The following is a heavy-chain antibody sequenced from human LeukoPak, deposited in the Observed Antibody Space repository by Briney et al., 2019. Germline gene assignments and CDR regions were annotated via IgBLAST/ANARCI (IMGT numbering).Heavy chain of an antibody. CDR3: AKAVAAACRFRFDP. V-gene: IGHV4-59*01. CDR2: IYNSGST. J-gene: IGHJ5*02. Sequence: RPSETLSLTCTVSGGSISTYYWSWIRQPPGKGLEWIGYIYNSGSTNYNPSLQSRVTISVDTSKNQFSLRLTSVTAADTAVYYCAKAVAAACRFRFDPWGQGTLVTVSS. D-gene: IGHD6-13*01. CDR1: GGSISTYY.